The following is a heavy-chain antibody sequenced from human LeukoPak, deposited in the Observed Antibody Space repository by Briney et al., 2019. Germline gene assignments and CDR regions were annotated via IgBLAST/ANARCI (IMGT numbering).Heavy chain of an antibody. CDR2: VSRKSDYR. V-gene: IGHV3-9*01. J-gene: IGHJ4*02. CDR3: AKERYDGSGAAYDN. CDR1: GFIFDDAV. Sequence: GRSLRLSCAASGFIFDDAVMHWVRQAPGKGLEWVSGVSRKSDYRAYADSVKGRFTISRDNARNSLYLQMNSLRAEDTALYYCAKERYDGSGAAYDNWGQGTLVTVSS. D-gene: IGHD3-10*01.